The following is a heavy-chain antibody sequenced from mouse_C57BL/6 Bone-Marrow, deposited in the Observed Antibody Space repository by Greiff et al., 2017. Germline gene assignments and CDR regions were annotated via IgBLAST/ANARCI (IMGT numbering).Heavy chain of an antibody. J-gene: IGHJ3*01. CDR3: AGGDSVVAY. Sequence: EVHLVESGGGFVKPGGSLKLSCAASGFTFSDYGMHWVRQAPERGLEWVAYISSGSGGIYYADKLKGQFTLTVDNATSTLFLQMTSLRSEDTAMYYCAGGDSVVAYWGQGTLLTVSA. D-gene: IGHD2-13*01. V-gene: IGHV5-17*01. CDR1: GFTFSDYG. CDR2: ISSGSGGI.